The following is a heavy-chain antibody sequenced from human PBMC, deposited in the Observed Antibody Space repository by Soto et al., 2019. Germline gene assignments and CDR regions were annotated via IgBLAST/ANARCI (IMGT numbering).Heavy chain of an antibody. Sequence: PSETLSLTCTVSGGSISSGGYHWIWIRQHPGKGLEWIGYIYYSGSTYYNPSLKSRVTISVDTSKYQFSLKLSSVTAADTAVYYCAREIYDSSGYYPDAFDIWGQGTMVTVS. D-gene: IGHD3-22*01. V-gene: IGHV4-31*03. CDR1: GGSISSGGYH. CDR3: AREIYDSSGYYPDAFDI. J-gene: IGHJ3*02. CDR2: IYYSGST.